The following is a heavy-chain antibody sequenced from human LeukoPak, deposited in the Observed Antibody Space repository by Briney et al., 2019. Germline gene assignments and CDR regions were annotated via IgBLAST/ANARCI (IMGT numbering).Heavy chain of an antibody. CDR3: AKDRGAFDI. D-gene: IGHD3-16*01. CDR1: GFTFSNYN. V-gene: IGHV3-48*04. CDR2: ISSSSSTI. Sequence: GGSLRLSCAASGFTFSNYNMNWVRQAPGKGLEWVSYISSSSSTIYYADSVKGRFTISRDNAKNSLYLQMNSLRAEDTAVYYCAKDRGAFDIWGQGTMVTVSS. J-gene: IGHJ3*02.